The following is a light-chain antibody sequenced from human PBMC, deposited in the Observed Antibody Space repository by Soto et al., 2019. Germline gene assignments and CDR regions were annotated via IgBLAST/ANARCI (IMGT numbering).Light chain of an antibody. CDR3: DSYTSSRAYV. J-gene: IGLJ1*01. CDR2: EVS. CDR1: SSDVGGYNY. V-gene: IGLV2-14*01. Sequence: QSALTQPPSASGSPGQSVASSCTGTSSDVGGYNYVSWYQQQSGKAPKLIIHEVSNRPSGVSNRFSGSKSGNTASLTISGLQAEDEADYYCDSYTSSRAYVFGIGSKVTVL.